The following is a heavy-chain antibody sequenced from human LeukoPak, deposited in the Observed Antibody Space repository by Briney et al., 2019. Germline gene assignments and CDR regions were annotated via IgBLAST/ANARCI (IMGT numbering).Heavy chain of an antibody. J-gene: IGHJ6*02. V-gene: IGHV4-30-4*01. CDR3: AREPHLGYYYYGMDV. CDR2: IYYSGST. CDR1: GGSISSGDYY. D-gene: IGHD3-3*02. Sequence: SETLSLTCTVSGGSISSGDYYWSWIRQPPGKGLEWIGYIYYSGSTYYNPSLKSRVTISVDTSKNQFSLKLSSVTAADTAVYYCAREPHLGYYYYGMDVWGQGTTVTVSS.